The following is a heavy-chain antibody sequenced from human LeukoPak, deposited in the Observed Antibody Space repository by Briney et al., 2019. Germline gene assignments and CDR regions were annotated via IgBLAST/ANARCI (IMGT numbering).Heavy chain of an antibody. CDR3: ERSSYYYDSSGYLNY. V-gene: IGHV3-74*01. CDR1: GFTFSSYW. CDR2: INSDGRNT. Sequence: PGRSLRLSCAASGFTFSSYWMHWVRHVAGKGLVWVSRINSDGRNTNYAASVKGRFTMSRDNANNTLFLQMNSLRGKETAVYFCERSSYYYDSSGYLNYWGQGTLVTVSS. J-gene: IGHJ4*02. D-gene: IGHD3-22*01.